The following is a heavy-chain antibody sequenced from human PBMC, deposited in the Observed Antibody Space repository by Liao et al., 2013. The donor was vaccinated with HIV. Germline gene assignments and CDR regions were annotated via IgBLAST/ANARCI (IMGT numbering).Heavy chain of an antibody. V-gene: IGHV4-59*01. J-gene: IGHJ4*02. CDR1: GGSISSYY. Sequence: QVQLQESGPGLVKSSETLSLTCAVSGGSISSYYWSWIRQPPGKGLEWIGHISYSGSTKYNPSLESRVTISIDTSKMQFSLKLSSVTAADTAVYFCARLDWDYYVDSWGQGTLVAVSS. CDR2: ISYSGST. D-gene: IGHD1-26*01. CDR3: ARLDWDYYVDS.